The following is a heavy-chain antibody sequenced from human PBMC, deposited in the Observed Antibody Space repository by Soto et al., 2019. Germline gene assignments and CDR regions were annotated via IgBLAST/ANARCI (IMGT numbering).Heavy chain of an antibody. V-gene: IGHV3-23*01. CDR2: IGQRGSTA. Sequence: PGGSLRLSCAASGFTFSNYAMSWVRQAPGKGLEWVSGIGQRGSTAYYADSVKGRFTISRDNSKNTLYLQMSSLRAEDTAVYYCAPNWFDPWGQGTLVTVSS. CDR1: GFTFSNYA. J-gene: IGHJ5*02. CDR3: APNWFDP.